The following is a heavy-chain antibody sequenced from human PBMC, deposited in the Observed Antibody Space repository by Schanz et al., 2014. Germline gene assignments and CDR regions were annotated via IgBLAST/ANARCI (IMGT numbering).Heavy chain of an antibody. CDR3: AIGGAYRSPSPVFYFDY. D-gene: IGHD6-6*01. V-gene: IGHV1-46*01. CDR1: GYIFTSYS. J-gene: IGHJ4*02. CDR2: NNPSGIST. Sequence: QVHLVQSGAEVKKPGASVKVSCKASGYIFTSYSMHWVRQAPGQGLEWLGINNPSGISTSSAQEFQGRVTMTRDTSTSTLQMELSSLRSEDTAVYYCAIGGAYRSPSPVFYFDYWGQGTLVTVSS.